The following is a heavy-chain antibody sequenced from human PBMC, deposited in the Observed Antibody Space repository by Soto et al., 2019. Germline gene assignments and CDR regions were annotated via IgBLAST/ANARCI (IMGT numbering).Heavy chain of an antibody. CDR2: IYPGDSDT. Sequence: PVESLKISCHGSGYSFTSYWICWVRKMPGKCLEWMGIIYPGDSDTRYSPSFQGQVTISADKSISTAYLQWRSLKASDTAVYYCAKDFYALETDYDRKDFEYWGQGTLVTVSS. J-gene: IGHJ4*02. V-gene: IGHV5-51*01. CDR1: GYSFTSYW. D-gene: IGHD3-3*01. CDR3: AKDFYALETDYDRKDFEY.